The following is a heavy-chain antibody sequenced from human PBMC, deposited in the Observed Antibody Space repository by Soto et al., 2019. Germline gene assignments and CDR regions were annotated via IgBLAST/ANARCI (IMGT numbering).Heavy chain of an antibody. CDR1: GYSFTIYW. Sequence: PGESLKISCNGSGYSFTIYWISWVRQMPGKGLEWMGRIDPSDSYTNYSPSFQGHVTISADKSISTAYLQWSSLKASDTAMYYCARDPVYYDSSGYSDFDYWGQGTLVTVSS. CDR2: IDPSDSYT. D-gene: IGHD3-22*01. J-gene: IGHJ4*02. V-gene: IGHV5-10-1*01. CDR3: ARDPVYYDSSGYSDFDY.